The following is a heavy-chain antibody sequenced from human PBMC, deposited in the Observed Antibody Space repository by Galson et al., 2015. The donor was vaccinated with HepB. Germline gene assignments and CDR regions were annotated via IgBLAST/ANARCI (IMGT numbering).Heavy chain of an antibody. V-gene: IGHV3-30-3*01. CDR2: ISYDGSNK. CDR1: GFTFSSYA. J-gene: IGHJ1*01. CDR3: ARPSGSRPYFQH. Sequence: SLRLSCAASGFTFSSYAMHWVRQAPGKGLEWVAVISYDGSNKYYADSVKGRFTISRDNSKNTLYLQMNSLRAEDTAVYYCARPSGSRPYFQHWGQGTLVTVSS. D-gene: IGHD1-26*01.